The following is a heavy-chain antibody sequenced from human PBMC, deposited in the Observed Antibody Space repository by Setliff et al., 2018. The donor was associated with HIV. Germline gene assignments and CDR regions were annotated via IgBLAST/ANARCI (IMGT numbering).Heavy chain of an antibody. Sequence: SVKVSCKASGGTFSSYAISWVRQAPGQGLEWMGGIIPIFGTANYAQKFQGRVTITTDESTCTAYMELSSLRSEDTAVYYCARGDHYYDSSGYDYWGQGTLVTVSS. CDR1: GGTFSSYA. D-gene: IGHD3-22*01. J-gene: IGHJ4*02. V-gene: IGHV1-69*05. CDR2: IIPIFGTA. CDR3: ARGDHYYDSSGYDY.